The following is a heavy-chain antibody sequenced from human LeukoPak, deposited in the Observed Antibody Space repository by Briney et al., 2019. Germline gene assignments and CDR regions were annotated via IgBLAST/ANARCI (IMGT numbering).Heavy chain of an antibody. J-gene: IGHJ4*02. Sequence: SETLSLTCAVYGGSFSGYYWSWIRQPPGKGLEWIGEINHSGSTNYNPSLKSRVTISVDTSKNQFSLKLSSVTAADTAVYYCARYTLFPPKYYFDYWGQGTLVTVSS. CDR1: GGSFSGYY. D-gene: IGHD2-2*02. V-gene: IGHV4-34*01. CDR3: ARYTLFPPKYYFDY. CDR2: INHSGST.